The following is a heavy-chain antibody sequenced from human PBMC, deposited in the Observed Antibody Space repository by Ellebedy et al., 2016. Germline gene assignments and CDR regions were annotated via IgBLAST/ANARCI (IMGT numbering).Heavy chain of an antibody. CDR3: AGLYFAIDY. Sequence: SETLSLTCTVSGDSFYSSSYYWGWIRQPPGRGLEWIGIISYSGKTYYDSSLESRVTISLDTSKSQFSLKLSSVTAADTAVYFCAGLYFAIDYWGQGALVTVSS. CDR1: GDSFYSSSYY. V-gene: IGHV4-39*07. J-gene: IGHJ4*02. CDR2: ISYSGKT. D-gene: IGHD3-16*02.